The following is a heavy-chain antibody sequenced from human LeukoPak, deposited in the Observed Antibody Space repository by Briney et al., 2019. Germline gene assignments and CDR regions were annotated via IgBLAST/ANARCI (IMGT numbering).Heavy chain of an antibody. CDR2: ISAYNGNT. D-gene: IGHD1-14*01. Sequence: GASVMVSCKASGYTFTSYGISRVRQAPGQGLEWMGWISAYNGNTNYAQKLQGRVTMTTDTSTSTAYMELRSLRPDDTAVYYCARDGKAYYYYYGMDVWGQGTTVTVSS. V-gene: IGHV1-18*01. CDR3: ARDGKAYYYYYGMDV. CDR1: GYTFTSYG. J-gene: IGHJ6*02.